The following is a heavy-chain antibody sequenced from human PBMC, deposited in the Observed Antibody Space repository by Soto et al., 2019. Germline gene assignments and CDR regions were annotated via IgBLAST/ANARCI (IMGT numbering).Heavy chain of an antibody. CDR2: ISAYNGNT. J-gene: IGHJ2*01. Sequence: ASVKVSCKASGYTFTTYGISWVRQAPGQGLEWMGWISAYNGNTNYAQKLQGRVTMTTDTSTSTAYMELRSLRSDDTAVYYCATSLDYGDYVEWYFDLWGRGTLVTVSS. V-gene: IGHV1-18*01. CDR3: ATSLDYGDYVEWYFDL. D-gene: IGHD4-17*01. CDR1: GYTFTTYG.